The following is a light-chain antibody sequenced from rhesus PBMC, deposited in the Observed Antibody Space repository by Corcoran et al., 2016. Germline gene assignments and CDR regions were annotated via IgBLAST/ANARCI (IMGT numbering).Light chain of an antibody. CDR1: QGINKE. V-gene: IGKV1-94*01. CDR2: AAS. CDR3: LQDYTTPWT. Sequence: DIQMTQSPSSLSASVGDRVTVTCRASQGINKELSWYQQTPGKAPTLQLYAASSLQTGVSSRFSGSGSGTDFTLTISSLQPEDVATYYCLQDYTTPWTFGQGTKVEIK. J-gene: IGKJ1*01.